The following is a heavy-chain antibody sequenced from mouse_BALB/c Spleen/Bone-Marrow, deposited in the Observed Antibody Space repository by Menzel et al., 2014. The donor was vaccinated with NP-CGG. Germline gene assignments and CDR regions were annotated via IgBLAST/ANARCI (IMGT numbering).Heavy chain of an antibody. Sequence: EVNVVESGGGLVQPGGSRKLSCAASGFTFSSFGMQWVRQAPEKGLEWVAYISTGSSTIYYADTVKGRFTISRDNPKNTLFLQMTSLRSEDTAMYYCARSGRDYAMDFWGQGTSVTVSS. CDR3: ARSGRDYAMDF. V-gene: IGHV5-17*02. D-gene: IGHD3-1*01. CDR1: GFTFSSFG. CDR2: ISTGSSTI. J-gene: IGHJ4*01.